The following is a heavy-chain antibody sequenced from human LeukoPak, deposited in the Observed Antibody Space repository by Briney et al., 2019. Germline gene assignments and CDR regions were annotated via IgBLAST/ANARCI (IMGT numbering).Heavy chain of an antibody. J-gene: IGHJ4*02. CDR2: ISYDGNTI. CDR1: EFTFSNYA. CDR3: ARSGGLQKFDY. V-gene: IGHV3-30-3*01. D-gene: IGHD4-11*01. Sequence: PGGSLRLSCAAPEFTFSNYALHWVRQAPGKGLQWVAVISYDGNTIHYADSVKGRFIISRDTSKNTLYLQMNSLRAEGTAVYYCARSGGLQKFDYWGQGTLVTVSS.